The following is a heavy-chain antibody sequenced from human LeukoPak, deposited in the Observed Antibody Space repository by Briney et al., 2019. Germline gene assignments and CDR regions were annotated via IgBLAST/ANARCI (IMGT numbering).Heavy chain of an antibody. J-gene: IGHJ4*02. Sequence: GGSLRLSCAASGFTFSTYSMNWVRQAPGKGLEWLLYISSGATDIYYADSLRGRFTISRDNANNSLYLQMNSLRDEDTAVYYCANDYRSGSFHDFWGQGTLVTVSS. D-gene: IGHD3-10*01. CDR2: ISSGATDI. V-gene: IGHV3-48*02. CDR1: GFTFSTYS. CDR3: ANDYRSGSFHDF.